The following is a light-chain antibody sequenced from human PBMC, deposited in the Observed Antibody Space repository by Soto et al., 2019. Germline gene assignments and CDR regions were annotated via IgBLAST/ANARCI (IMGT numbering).Light chain of an antibody. Sequence: IVLTQSPGILSLSPGERASLSCGASQSISSSFLAWYQQKPGQAPRLLIYGASSRATGIPDRFSGTGSETDFTLTISSLQSEDFAVYYCQQFNNWPRTFGQGTKV. CDR3: QQFNNWPRT. V-gene: IGKV3-20*01. J-gene: IGKJ1*01. CDR1: QSISSSF. CDR2: GAS.